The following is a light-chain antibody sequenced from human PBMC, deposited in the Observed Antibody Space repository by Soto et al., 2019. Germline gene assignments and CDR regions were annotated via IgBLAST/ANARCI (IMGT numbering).Light chain of an antibody. Sequence: IQPTQSPSTLSASLGDRVTITCRDSQSVDHWLGWYQQKPGEAPNLLISRTSTLQSGVPSRFSGSGSGTEFTLTISGLQPDDFATYYCQQYSHYSRTFGQGTKVDIK. V-gene: IGKV1-5*03. CDR3: QQYSHYSRT. J-gene: IGKJ1*01. CDR1: QSVDHW. CDR2: RTS.